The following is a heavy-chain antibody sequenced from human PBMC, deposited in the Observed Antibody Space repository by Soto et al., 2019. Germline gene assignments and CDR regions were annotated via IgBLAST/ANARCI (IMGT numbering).Heavy chain of an antibody. J-gene: IGHJ3*02. Sequence: GGSLRLSCAASGFTFSSYGMHWVRQAPGKGLEWVAVISYDGSNKYYADSVKGRFTISRDNSKNTLYLQMNSLRAEDTAVYYCASTYYYGSGSYRRAFDIWGQGTMVTVSS. V-gene: IGHV3-30*03. CDR1: GFTFSSYG. D-gene: IGHD3-10*01. CDR2: ISYDGSNK. CDR3: ASTYYYGSGSYRRAFDI.